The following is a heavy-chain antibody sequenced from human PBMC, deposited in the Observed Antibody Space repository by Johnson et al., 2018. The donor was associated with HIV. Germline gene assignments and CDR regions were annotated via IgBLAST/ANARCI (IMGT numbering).Heavy chain of an antibody. CDR3: ARVKGSIIFGEVRPHGAFDS. J-gene: IGHJ3*02. V-gene: IGHV3-30*14. Sequence: QVQLVESGGGLVQPGGSLRLSCAASGFTFSSYAMHWVRQAPGKGLEWVAVISYDGSNKYYADSVKGRFTISRDNSKNTLYLQMNSLRVEDTAMYYCARVKGSIIFGEVRPHGAFDSWGQGTMVTVSS. CDR1: GFTFSSYA. CDR2: ISYDGSNK. D-gene: IGHD3-3*01.